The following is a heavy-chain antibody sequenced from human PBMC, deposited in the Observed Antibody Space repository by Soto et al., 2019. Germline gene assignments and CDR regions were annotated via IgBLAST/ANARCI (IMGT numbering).Heavy chain of an antibody. J-gene: IGHJ2*01. CDR2: ISGSGGST. CDR1: GFTFSSYA. CDR3: AKDAHGEVWMATIGFPFWYFDL. V-gene: IGHV3-23*01. Sequence: PGGSLRLSCAASGFTFSSYAMSWVRQAPGKGLEWVSAISGSGGSTYYADSVKGRFTISRDNSKNTLYLQMNSLRAEDTAVYYCAKDAHGEVWMATIGFPFWYFDLWGRGTLVTVSS. D-gene: IGHD5-12*01.